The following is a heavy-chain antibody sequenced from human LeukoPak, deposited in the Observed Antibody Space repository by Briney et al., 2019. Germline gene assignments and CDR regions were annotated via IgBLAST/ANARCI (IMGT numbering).Heavy chain of an antibody. CDR1: LCTFPSYD. D-gene: IGHD5-18*01. V-gene: IGHV1-8*01. CDR3: ARGVDTAMVTGYYYYYYMDV. J-gene: IGHJ6*03. CDR2: MNHNRGNT. Sequence: SVPVSYQHCLCTFPSYDINWVRQAAGRGGEGMGWMNHNRGNTGYAQKFQGRVTMTRNTSISKADMELSSLRSEDTAVYYCARGVDTAMVTGYYYYYYMDVWGKGTTVTVSS.